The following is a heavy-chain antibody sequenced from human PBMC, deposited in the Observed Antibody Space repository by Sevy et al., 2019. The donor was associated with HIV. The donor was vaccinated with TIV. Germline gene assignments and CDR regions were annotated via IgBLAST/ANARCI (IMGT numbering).Heavy chain of an antibody. CDR1: GFTFSLYA. J-gene: IGHJ5*02. Sequence: GGSLRLSCAASGFTFSLYAMTWVRQAPGMGLEWVSTITISGGNTYYADSVKGRFTISRDNSKNTLYLQMNSLRAEDTAIYFCAKDHDNNWFDPWGQGTLVTVSS. D-gene: IGHD3-22*01. V-gene: IGHV3-23*01. CDR3: AKDHDNNWFDP. CDR2: ITISGGNT.